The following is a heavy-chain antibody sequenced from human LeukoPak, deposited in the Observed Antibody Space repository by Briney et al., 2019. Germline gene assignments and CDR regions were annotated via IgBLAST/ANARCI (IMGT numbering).Heavy chain of an antibody. CDR2: IYYSGST. J-gene: IGHJ5*02. CDR3: ARSDYGDYVRFDP. CDR1: GFTFSSYA. Sequence: GSLRLSCAASGFTFSSYAMSWVRQPPGKGLEWIGSIYYSGSTYYNPSLKSRVTISVDTSKNQFSLKLSSVTAADTAVYYCARSDYGDYVRFDPWGQGTLVTVSS. D-gene: IGHD4-17*01. V-gene: IGHV4-38-2*01.